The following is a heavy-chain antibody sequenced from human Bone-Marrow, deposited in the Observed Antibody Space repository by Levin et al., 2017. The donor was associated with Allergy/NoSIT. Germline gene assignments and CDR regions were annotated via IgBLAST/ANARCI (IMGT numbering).Heavy chain of an antibody. D-gene: IGHD6-6*01. CDR1: GYSFNGYW. V-gene: IGHV5-51*01. CDR2: IYPGDSDT. CDR3: ARVADWITTRPYYDYGMDG. Sequence: GESLKISCKGSGYSFNGYWIGWVRQMPGKGLEWMGIIYPGDSDTRYSLSFQGQVTISVDKSISSAYLQWSSLTASDTAIYYCARVADWITTRPYYDYGMDGWGKGTTVTVAS. J-gene: IGHJ6*04.